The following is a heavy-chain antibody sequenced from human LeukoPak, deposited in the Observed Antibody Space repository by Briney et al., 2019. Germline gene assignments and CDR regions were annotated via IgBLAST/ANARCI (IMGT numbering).Heavy chain of an antibody. V-gene: IGHV3-23*01. CDR2: ISGSGGST. CDR3: AKAFNWNYSYFDY. D-gene: IGHD1-7*01. Sequence: GGSLRLSCVASGFTFNNYAMSWVRQAPGKGLEWVSTISGSGGSTFYADSVKGRFIISRDNSKNTVYLQMNSLRAEDTAVYYCAKAFNWNYSYFDYWGQGTLVTVSS. CDR1: GFTFNNYA. J-gene: IGHJ4*02.